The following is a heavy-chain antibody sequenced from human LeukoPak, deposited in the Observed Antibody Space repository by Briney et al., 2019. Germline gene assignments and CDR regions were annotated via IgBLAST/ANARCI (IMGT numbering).Heavy chain of an antibody. V-gene: IGHV1-2*02. CDR1: GYTFTAYY. CDR2: INPKNGGS. Sequence: GASVKVSCKASGYTFTAYYLHWVRQAPGQGLEWMGWINPKNGGSDHAQKFQGRITMTRDTSISTAYMELNGLTSDDTAVYYCARSPDILTGENFDYWGQGTLVTVSS. D-gene: IGHD3-9*01. J-gene: IGHJ4*02. CDR3: ARSPDILTGENFDY.